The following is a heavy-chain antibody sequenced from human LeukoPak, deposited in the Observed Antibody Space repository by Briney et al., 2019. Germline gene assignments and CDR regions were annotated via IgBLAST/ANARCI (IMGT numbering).Heavy chain of an antibody. V-gene: IGHV3-43*02. CDR3: AKDHVYGGADD. CDR1: GFTFSSYE. CDR2: ISGDGITT. D-gene: IGHD4-23*01. Sequence: GGSLRLSCAASGFTFSSYEMNWVRQAPGKGLEWVGLISGDGITTYYLDSVKGRFTISRDNSKNSLYLHMNSLRSEDTALYYRAKDHVYGGADDWGQGTLVTVSS. J-gene: IGHJ4*02.